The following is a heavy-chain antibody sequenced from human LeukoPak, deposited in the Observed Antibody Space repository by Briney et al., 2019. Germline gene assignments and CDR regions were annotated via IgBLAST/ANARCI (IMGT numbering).Heavy chain of an antibody. V-gene: IGHV3-53*01. J-gene: IGHJ4*02. CDR1: GVTVSNNL. Sequence: GGSLRLSCAASGVTVSNNLMNSVRQSPGKGLEWVSLIYSGGDTHYADSVKGRFTISRDNSRNTLFLQMNSLRVEDTAVYYCAKDQGQAVVPRRFDYWGQGTLVTVSS. CDR3: AKDQGQAVVPRRFDY. D-gene: IGHD2-2*01. CDR2: IYSGGDT.